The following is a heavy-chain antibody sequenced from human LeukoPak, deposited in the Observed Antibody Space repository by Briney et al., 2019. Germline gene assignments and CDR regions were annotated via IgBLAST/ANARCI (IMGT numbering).Heavy chain of an antibody. CDR2: ISAYNGNT. CDR1: GYTFTSYG. V-gene: IGHV1-18*01. Sequence: ASVKVSCKASGYTFTSYGISWVRQAPGQGLEWMGWISAYNGNTNYAQKLQGRVTMTTDTSTSTVYMELSSLRAEDTAVYYCAKDRKSKGGPPNWFDPWGQGTLVTVSS. D-gene: IGHD3-16*01. J-gene: IGHJ5*02. CDR3: AKDRKSKGGPPNWFDP.